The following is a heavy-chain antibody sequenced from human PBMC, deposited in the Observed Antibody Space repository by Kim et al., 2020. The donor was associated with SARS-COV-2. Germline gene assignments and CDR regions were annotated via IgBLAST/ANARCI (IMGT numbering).Heavy chain of an antibody. CDR1: GFTFSDHY. D-gene: IGHD5-12*01. CDR3: ARGGYSGYAPYYYYGMDV. CDR2: TRNKANSYTT. V-gene: IGHV3-72*01. Sequence: GGSLRLSCAASGFTFSDHYMDWVRQAPGKGLEWVGRTRNKANSYTTEYAASVKGRFTISRDDSKNSLYLQMNSLKTEDTAVYYCARGGYSGYAPYYYYGMDVWGQGTTVTVSS. J-gene: IGHJ6*02.